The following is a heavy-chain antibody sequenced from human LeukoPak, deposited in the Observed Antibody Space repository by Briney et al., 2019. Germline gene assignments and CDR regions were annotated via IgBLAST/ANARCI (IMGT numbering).Heavy chain of an antibody. CDR2: ISAYNGNT. Sequence: GASVKLSCRASGYTFTSYGISWVRKGPGQGLEWMGWISAYNGNTNYAQKLQGRVTMTTDTSTSTAYMELRSLRYDDTAVYYCARQLDSWSSLLDYWGQGTLVTVSS. CDR3: ARQLDSWSSLLDY. V-gene: IGHV1-18*01. J-gene: IGHJ4*02. D-gene: IGHD1-26*01. CDR1: GYTFTSYG.